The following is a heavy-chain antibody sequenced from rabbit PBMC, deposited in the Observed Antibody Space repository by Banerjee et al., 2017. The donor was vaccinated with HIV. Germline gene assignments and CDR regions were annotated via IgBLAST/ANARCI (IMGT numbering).Heavy chain of an antibody. CDR2: IDPVFGST. D-gene: IGHD7-1*01. CDR3: ARGASGYGTAYYWSL. V-gene: IGHV1S45*01. Sequence: QEQLEESGGDLVKPEGSLTLTCTASGFDFSSYGVNWVRQAPGKGLEWIGYIDPVFGSTYYASWAKGRFTISKTSSTTVTLQMTSLTAADTATYFCARGASGYGTAYYWSLWGPGTLVTVS. CDR1: GFDFSSYG. J-gene: IGHJ4*01.